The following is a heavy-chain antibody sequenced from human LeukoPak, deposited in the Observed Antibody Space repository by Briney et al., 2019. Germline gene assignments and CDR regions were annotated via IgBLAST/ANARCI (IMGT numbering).Heavy chain of an antibody. V-gene: IGHV4-39*01. CDR3: ARLHYGGNYGYYYYYMDV. J-gene: IGHJ6*03. CDR2: IFYSGST. CDR1: GGSISTSSYY. Sequence: SETLSLTCTVSGGSISTSSYYWGWVRQPPGKGLEWIGNIFYSGSTYYNPSLKSRVTISVDTSKNQFSLKLSSVTAADTAVYYCARLHYGGNYGYYYYYMDVWGKGTTVTISS. D-gene: IGHD4-23*01.